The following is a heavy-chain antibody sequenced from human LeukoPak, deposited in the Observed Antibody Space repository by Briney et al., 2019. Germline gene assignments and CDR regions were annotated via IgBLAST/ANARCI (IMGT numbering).Heavy chain of an antibody. CDR1: GYSFKIYA. V-gene: IGHV1-18*01. CDR3: VRDLGPRGIISPQGY. J-gene: IGHJ4*02. CDR2: ISTYDGDT. Sequence: ASVKVSCKTSGYSFKIYAISRVRQAPGQGLEWMGWISTYDGDTNYAQKVQGRVTMTTDTSTSTAYMELRSLRSDDTAVYYCVRDLGPRGIISPQGYWGQGTLVTVSS. D-gene: IGHD5-24*01.